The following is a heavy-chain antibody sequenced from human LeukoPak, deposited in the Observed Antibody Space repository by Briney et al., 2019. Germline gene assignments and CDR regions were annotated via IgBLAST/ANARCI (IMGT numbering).Heavy chain of an antibody. Sequence: PSETLSLTCTVSGGSISHYYWSWLRQSAAQGLEWIGRLHARESTIYHPSLKSRLTMSIDTSKDQLSLTLTSVTAADSAVYYCASLSSGAAFDVWGQGALVTVSS. J-gene: IGHJ4*02. D-gene: IGHD3-22*01. CDR2: LHAREST. CDR1: GGSISHYY. V-gene: IGHV4-4*07. CDR3: ASLSSGAAFDV.